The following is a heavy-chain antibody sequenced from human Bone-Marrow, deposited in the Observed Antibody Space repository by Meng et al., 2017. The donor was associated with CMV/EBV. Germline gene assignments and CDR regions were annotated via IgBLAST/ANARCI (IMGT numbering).Heavy chain of an antibody. D-gene: IGHD4-17*01. CDR1: GFTFSSYG. CDR3: AKEHGDPYY. Sequence: GESLKISCAASGFTFSSYGMHWVRQAPGKGLEWVAFIRYDGSNKYYADSVKGRFTISRDNSKNTLYLQMNSLRAEDAAVYYCAKEHGDPYYWGQGTLVTVSS. CDR2: IRYDGSNK. V-gene: IGHV3-30*02. J-gene: IGHJ4*02.